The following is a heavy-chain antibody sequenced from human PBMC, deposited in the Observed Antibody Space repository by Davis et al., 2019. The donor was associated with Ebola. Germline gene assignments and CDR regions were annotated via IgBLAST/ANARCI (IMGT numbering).Heavy chain of an antibody. V-gene: IGHV3-21*01. J-gene: IGHJ6*02. CDR1: GFTFSSYW. D-gene: IGHD3-10*01. CDR2: ISSSSSYI. Sequence: GESLKISCAASGFTFSSYWMHWVRQAPGKGLESVSSISSSSSYIYYADSMKGRFTISRDNAKNSLYLQMNSLRAEDTAVYYCARESYYYGSGSSGYYGMDVWGQGTTVTVSS. CDR3: ARESYYYGSGSSGYYGMDV.